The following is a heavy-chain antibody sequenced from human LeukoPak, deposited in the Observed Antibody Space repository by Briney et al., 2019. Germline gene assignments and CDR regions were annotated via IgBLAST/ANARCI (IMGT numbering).Heavy chain of an antibody. V-gene: IGHV3-23*01. CDR2: ISGSGGST. CDR3: AKGKYYDYVWGSYRSNYFDY. CDR1: GFTFSSYA. J-gene: IGHJ4*02. D-gene: IGHD3-16*02. Sequence: AGGSLRLSCAASGFTFSSYAMSWVRQAPGKGLEWVSAISGSGGSTYYADSVKGRFTISRDNSKNTLYLQMNSLRAEDTAVYYCAKGKYYDYVWGSYRSNYFDYWGQGTLVTVSS.